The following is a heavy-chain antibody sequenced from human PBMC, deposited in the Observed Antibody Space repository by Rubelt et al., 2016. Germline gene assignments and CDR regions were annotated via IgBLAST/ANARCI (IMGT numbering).Heavy chain of an antibody. V-gene: IGHV4-34*01. CDR2: INHSGGT. D-gene: IGHD3-10*01. Sequence: QVPLQQWGTGLLKPSETLSRTCAVYVGSFSGHAWAWIRQPPGKGLEWIGEINHSGGTNYNPSLKSRVTILVDTSKNQFSLNLSSGTAADTAVYSCARHKRRDGEVHFDYWGQGSLVTVSS. CDR3: ARHKRRDGEVHFDY. J-gene: IGHJ4*02. CDR1: VGSFSGHA.